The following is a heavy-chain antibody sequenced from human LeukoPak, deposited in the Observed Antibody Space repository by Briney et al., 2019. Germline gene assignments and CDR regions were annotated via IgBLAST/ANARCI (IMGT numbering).Heavy chain of an antibody. CDR1: GGSISSYY. D-gene: IGHD4-17*01. V-gene: IGHV4-59*01. CDR2: IHYSGST. CDR3: ARVPTTVPWSDAFDI. Sequence: SETLSLTCTVSGGSISSYYWSWIRQPPGKGLEWIGYIHYSGSTNYNPSLKSRVTISVDTSKNQFSLKLSSVTAADTAVYYCARVPTTVPWSDAFDIWGQGTMVTVSS. J-gene: IGHJ3*02.